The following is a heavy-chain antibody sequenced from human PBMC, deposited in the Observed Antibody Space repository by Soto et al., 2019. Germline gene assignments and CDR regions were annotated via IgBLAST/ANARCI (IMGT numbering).Heavy chain of an antibody. CDR3: ARSNPDYYDSSGSLDY. CDR1: GGSISSYY. V-gene: IGHV4-59*01. J-gene: IGHJ4*02. Sequence: PSETLSLTCTVSGGSISSYYWSWIRQPPGKGLEWIGYTYYSGSTNYNPSLKSRVTISVDTSKNQFSLKLSSVTAADTAVYYCARSNPDYYDSSGSLDYWGQGTLVTVSS. CDR2: TYYSGST. D-gene: IGHD3-22*01.